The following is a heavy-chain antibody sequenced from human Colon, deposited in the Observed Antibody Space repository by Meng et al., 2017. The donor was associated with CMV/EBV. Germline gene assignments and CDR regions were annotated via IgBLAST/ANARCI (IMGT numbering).Heavy chain of an antibody. CDR3: ARDTPNSSGWY. J-gene: IGHJ4*02. Sequence: GESLKISCAASGFTFSSYSMNWVRQAPGKGLEWVSSISSSSYIYYAGSVKGRFTISRDNAKNSLYLQMNSLRAEDTAVYYCARDTPNSSGWYWGQGTLVTVSS. CDR1: GFTFSSYS. V-gene: IGHV3-21*01. D-gene: IGHD6-19*01. CDR2: ISSSSYI.